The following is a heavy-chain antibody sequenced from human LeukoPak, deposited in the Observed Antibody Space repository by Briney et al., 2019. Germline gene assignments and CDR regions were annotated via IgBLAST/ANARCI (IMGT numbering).Heavy chain of an antibody. CDR2: INHSGST. D-gene: IGHD1-26*01. Sequence: SETLSLTCAVYGGSFSGYYWSWIRQPPGKGLEWIGEINHSGSTNYNPSLKSRVTISVDTSKNQFSLKLSSVTAADTAVYYCARGQWELPVGFDYWGQGTLVTVSS. V-gene: IGHV4-34*01. CDR3: ARGQWELPVGFDY. CDR1: GGSFSGYY. J-gene: IGHJ4*02.